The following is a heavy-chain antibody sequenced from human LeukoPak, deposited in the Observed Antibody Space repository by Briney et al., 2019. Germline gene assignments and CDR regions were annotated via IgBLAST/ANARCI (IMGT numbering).Heavy chain of an antibody. CDR3: AELGITMIGGV. V-gene: IGHV3-23*01. CDR2: IFGNGDTT. D-gene: IGHD3-10*02. Sequence: PGGSLRLSCAASGFSFSSYAMNWVRQAPGKGLEWVSIIFGNGDTTYYADSVKGRFTVSRDNAKNSLYLQMNSLRAEDTAVYYCAELGITMIGGVWGKGTTVTISS. J-gene: IGHJ6*04. CDR1: GFSFSSYA.